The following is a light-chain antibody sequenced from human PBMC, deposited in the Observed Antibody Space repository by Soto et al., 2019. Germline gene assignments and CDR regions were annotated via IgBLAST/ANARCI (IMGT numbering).Light chain of an antibody. CDR3: QSYDSSLSGYVL. CDR2: GNS. V-gene: IGLV1-40*01. J-gene: IGLJ2*01. Sequence: QSVLTQPPSVSGAPGQRVTISCTGSSSNIGAGYDVQWYQQLPGTAPKVLIYGNSNRPSGVPDRFSGSKSDTSASLAITGLQAEDEADYYCQSYDSSLSGYVLFGGGTKLTVL. CDR1: SSNIGAGYD.